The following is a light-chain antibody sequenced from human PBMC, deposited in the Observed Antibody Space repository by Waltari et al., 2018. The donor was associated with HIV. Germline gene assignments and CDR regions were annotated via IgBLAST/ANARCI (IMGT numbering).Light chain of an antibody. CDR2: EVS. CDR3: CSYVGSRTLL. V-gene: IGLV2-23*02. CDR1: HSDVGNYNL. Sequence: QSALTQSASVSGSPGQSINISCTGPHSDVGNYNLFSWYQQHPGKDPKLLIYEVSTRPSGVPDRFSGSKSGNTASLTISGLQAEDEADYYCCSYVGSRTLLCGGGTKLTVL. J-gene: IGLJ3*02.